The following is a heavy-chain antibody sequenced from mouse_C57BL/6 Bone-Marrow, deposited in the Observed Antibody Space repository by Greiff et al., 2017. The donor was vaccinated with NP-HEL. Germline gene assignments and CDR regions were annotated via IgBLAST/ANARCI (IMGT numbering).Heavy chain of an antibody. CDR2: IYPGSGST. CDR1: GYTFTSYW. V-gene: IGHV1-55*01. Sequence: QVQLKQPGAELVRPGASVKMSCKASGYTFTSYWITWVKQRPGQGLEWIGDIYPGSGSTNYNEKFKSKATLTVDTSSSTAYMQRSSLTSEDSAVYYCARGIYYYGNYFDYWGQGTTLTVSS. D-gene: IGHD1-1*01. J-gene: IGHJ2*01. CDR3: ARGIYYYGNYFDY.